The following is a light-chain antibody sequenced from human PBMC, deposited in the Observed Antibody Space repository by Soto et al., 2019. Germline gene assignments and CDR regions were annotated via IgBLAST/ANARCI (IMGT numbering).Light chain of an antibody. J-gene: IGLJ1*01. CDR1: SSDFGSYNL. V-gene: IGLV2-23*01. Sequence: QSALTQPASVSGSPGQSITISCTGTSSDFGSYNLVSWYQHHPGKAPKLMIYEDSKRPSGVSNRFSGSKSGNTASLTISGLQAEDEADYFCCSYAGTTTYVFGTGTKVTVL. CDR3: CSYAGTTTYV. CDR2: EDS.